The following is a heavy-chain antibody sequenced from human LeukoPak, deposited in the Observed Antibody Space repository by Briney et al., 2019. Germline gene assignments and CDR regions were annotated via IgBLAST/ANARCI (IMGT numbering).Heavy chain of an antibody. CDR3: ARESEWLNLDY. D-gene: IGHD6-19*01. V-gene: IGHV1-2*06. J-gene: IGHJ4*02. Sequence: ASVKVSCKASGYTFTGYYMHWVRQAPGQGLEWMGRISPNSGGTNYAQKFQGRVTMTRDTSISTAYMELSTLRSDDTAVYYCARESEWLNLDYWGQGSLVTVSS. CDR2: ISPNSGGT. CDR1: GYTFTGYY.